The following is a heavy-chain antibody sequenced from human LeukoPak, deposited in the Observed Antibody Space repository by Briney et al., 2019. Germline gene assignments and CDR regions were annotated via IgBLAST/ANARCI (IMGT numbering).Heavy chain of an antibody. J-gene: IGHJ6*04. Sequence: GGSLRLSCAASGFTFSDYEMNWVRQAPGKGLEWLSHISVSGTTIHYADSVKGRFTISRDNAKNSVYLQMTSLGAEDTAVYYCAELGITMIGGVWGKGTTVTISS. D-gene: IGHD3-10*02. CDR2: ISVSGTTI. V-gene: IGHV3-48*03. CDR1: GFTFSDYE. CDR3: AELGITMIGGV.